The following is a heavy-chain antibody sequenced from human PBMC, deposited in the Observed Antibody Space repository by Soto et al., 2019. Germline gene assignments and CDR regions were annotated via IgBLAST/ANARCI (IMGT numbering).Heavy chain of an antibody. CDR1: GGSFSGYY. J-gene: IGHJ6*02. D-gene: IGHD3-3*01. CDR3: ARGHVFWSGYSTHYYYYYGMDV. Sequence: SETLSLTCAVYGGSFSGYYWSWIRQPPGKGLEWIGEINHSGSTNYNPSLKSRVTISVDTSKNQFSLKLSSVTAADTAVYYCARGHVFWSGYSTHYYYYYGMDVWGQGTTVTVSS. CDR2: INHSGST. V-gene: IGHV4-34*01.